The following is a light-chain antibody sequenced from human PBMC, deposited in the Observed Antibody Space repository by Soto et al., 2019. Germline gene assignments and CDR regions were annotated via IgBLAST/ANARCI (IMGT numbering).Light chain of an antibody. CDR1: QSIGSN. Sequence: IVMTQSPATLSVSPGERATLSCRASQSIGSNLAWYQQKPGQAPRLLLYRTSTRATGIPARFSGSGSGTEFTITSSSMQSEDSAVYYCQQNKSWYSFGQGTKLEIK. J-gene: IGKJ2*03. CDR3: QQNKSWYS. CDR2: RTS. V-gene: IGKV3-15*01.